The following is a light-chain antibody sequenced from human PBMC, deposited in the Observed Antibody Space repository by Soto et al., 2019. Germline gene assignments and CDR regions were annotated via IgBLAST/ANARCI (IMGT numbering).Light chain of an antibody. CDR1: SSDVGGYNY. J-gene: IGLJ2*01. V-gene: IGLV2-8*01. CDR3: SSYAGSNTVV. Sequence: QSVLTQPPSASGSPGQSVTISCTGTSSDVGGYNYVSWYQQHPGKAPKLMIYEVSKRPSGVPDRFSGSKSGNTASLTVSGLQAEDEADYYFSSYAGSNTVVFGGGTQLTVL. CDR2: EVS.